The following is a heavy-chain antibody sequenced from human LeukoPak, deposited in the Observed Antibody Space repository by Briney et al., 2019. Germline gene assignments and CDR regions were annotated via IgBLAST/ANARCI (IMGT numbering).Heavy chain of an antibody. CDR3: ARKGEWDMVRGALDY. D-gene: IGHD3-10*01. J-gene: IGHJ4*02. CDR2: ISNSGTTT. Sequence: GGSLRLSCAASEFTFSSYEMNWVRQAPGKGLEWVSYISNSGTTTYYADSVKGRFTISRDNAKSSLYLQMNSLRAEGTAVYYCARKGEWDMVRGALDYWGQGTLVTVSS. V-gene: IGHV3-48*03. CDR1: EFTFSSYE.